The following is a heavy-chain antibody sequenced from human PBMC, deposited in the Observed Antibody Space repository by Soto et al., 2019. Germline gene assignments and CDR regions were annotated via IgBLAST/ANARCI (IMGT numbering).Heavy chain of an antibody. Sequence: SETLSLTCTVSGGSISSGGYYWSWIRQHPGKGLEWIGYIYYSGSTYYNPSLKSRVTISVDTSKNQFSLKLSSVTAADTAVYYCARPTLPGYGDYAESWFDPWGQGTLVTVSS. CDR2: IYYSGST. V-gene: IGHV4-31*03. D-gene: IGHD4-17*01. J-gene: IGHJ5*02. CDR3: ARPTLPGYGDYAESWFDP. CDR1: GGSISSGGYY.